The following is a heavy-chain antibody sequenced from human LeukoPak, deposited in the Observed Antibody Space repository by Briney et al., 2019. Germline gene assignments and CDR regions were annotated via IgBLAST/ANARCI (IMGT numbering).Heavy chain of an antibody. V-gene: IGHV1-2*02. CDR1: GYTFTGYY. Sequence: ASVKVSCKASGYTFTGYYMHWVRQAPGQGLEWMGWINPNSGGTNYAQKFQGRVTMTRDTSISTAYMELSRLRSDDTAVYYCARVGPGDSSGWSDYWGQRTLVTVSS. CDR2: INPNSGGT. CDR3: ARVGPGDSSGWSDY. D-gene: IGHD6-19*01. J-gene: IGHJ4*02.